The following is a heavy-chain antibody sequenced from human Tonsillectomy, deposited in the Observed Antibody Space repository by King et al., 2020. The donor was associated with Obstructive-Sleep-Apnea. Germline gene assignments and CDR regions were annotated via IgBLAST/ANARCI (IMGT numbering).Heavy chain of an antibody. CDR3: TREMGELLGFDF. Sequence: VQLQESGPGLVKPSETLSLTCAVSGYSITSGYYWGWIRQTPGKGLEWIASIYHTGNTYYNPSLKSRVIMSVDTSKNQFSLKLTSVTTADTAVYYCTREMGELLGFDFWGQGTLVTVSS. V-gene: IGHV4-38-2*02. CDR2: IYHTGNT. D-gene: IGHD1-7*01. J-gene: IGHJ4*02. CDR1: GYSITSGYY.